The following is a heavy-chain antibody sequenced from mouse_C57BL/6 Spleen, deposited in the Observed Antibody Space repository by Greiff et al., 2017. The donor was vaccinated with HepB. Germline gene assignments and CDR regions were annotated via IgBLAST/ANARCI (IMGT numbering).Heavy chain of an antibody. V-gene: IGHV1-82*01. D-gene: IGHD1-1*01. CDR1: GYAFSSSW. J-gene: IGHJ3*01. CDR2: IYPGDGDT. Sequence: VQLVESGPELVKPGASVKISCKASGYAFSSSWMNWVKQRPGKGLEWIGRIYPGDGDTNYNGKFKGKATLTADKSSSTAYMQLSSLTSEDSAVYFCARRGSSTPFAYWGQGTLVTVSA. CDR3: ARRGSSTPFAY.